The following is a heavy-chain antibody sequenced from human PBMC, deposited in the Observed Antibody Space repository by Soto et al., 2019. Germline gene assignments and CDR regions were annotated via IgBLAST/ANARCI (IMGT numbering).Heavy chain of an antibody. V-gene: IGHV3-74*01. Sequence: EVQLVESGGGLVQPGGSLRLSCAASGFTFSSYWMHWVRQAPGKGLVWVSRINSDGSSTSYADSVKGRFTISRDNAKNTLYLQMNSLRAEDTAVYAVAVAGPTAIGYWGQGTLVTVSS. CDR2: INSDGSST. CDR3: AVAGPTAIGY. CDR1: GFTFSSYW. J-gene: IGHJ4*02. D-gene: IGHD6-19*01.